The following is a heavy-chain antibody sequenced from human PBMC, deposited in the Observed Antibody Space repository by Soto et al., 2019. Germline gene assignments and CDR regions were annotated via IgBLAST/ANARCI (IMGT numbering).Heavy chain of an antibody. CDR2: IYSGGTT. V-gene: IGHV3-53*01. D-gene: IGHD2-15*01. CDR3: AKSPSVVLVPSTLGGNNWFDP. J-gene: IGHJ5*02. CDR1: GFTVSSNY. Sequence: GGSLRLSCAASGFTVSSNYMSRVRQAPGKGLEWVSLIYSGGTTYYADSVKGRFTISRDNSKSTLYLQMNSLRAEDTAVYFCAKSPSVVLVPSTLGGNNWFDPWGQGTLVTVSS.